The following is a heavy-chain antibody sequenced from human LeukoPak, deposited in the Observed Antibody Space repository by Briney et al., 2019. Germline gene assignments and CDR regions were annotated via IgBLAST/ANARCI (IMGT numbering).Heavy chain of an antibody. D-gene: IGHD5-18*01. Sequence: SETLSLACTVSGGSISRSSYYWTWIRQPAGKGLEWIGRIYTSGSTNYNPSLKSRVTMSVDTSKNQFSLKLSSVTAADTAVYYCAREGLVGGSYGHWGQGTLVTVSS. CDR1: GGSISRSSYY. CDR3: AREGLVGGSYGH. CDR2: IYTSGST. J-gene: IGHJ4*02. V-gene: IGHV4-61*02.